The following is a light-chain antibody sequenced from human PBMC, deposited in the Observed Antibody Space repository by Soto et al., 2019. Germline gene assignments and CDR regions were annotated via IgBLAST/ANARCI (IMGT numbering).Light chain of an antibody. J-gene: IGKJ4*01. Sequence: DIQMTQSPSTLSASVGDRVTITCRASQSISSSLAWYQQKPGKAPKLLIYDASNLESGVPSIFSGSGSGTEFTLTISSLPPDDFATYYCHHLHSYPLGFGGGTKVEIK. V-gene: IGKV1-5*01. CDR2: DAS. CDR3: HHLHSYPLG. CDR1: QSISSS.